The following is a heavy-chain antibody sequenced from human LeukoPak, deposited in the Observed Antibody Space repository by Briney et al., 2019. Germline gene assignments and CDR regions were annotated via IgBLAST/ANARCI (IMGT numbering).Heavy chain of an antibody. J-gene: IGHJ4*02. CDR2: IWYDGSNK. CDR1: GFTFSSYG. Sequence: PGGSLRLSCAASGFTFSSYGMPWVRQAPGKGLEWVAVIWYDGSNKYYADSVKGRFTISRDNSKNTLYLQMNSLRAEDTAVYYCAREGGRYCSSTSCYPMAFDYWGQGTLVTVSS. CDR3: AREGGRYCSSTSCYPMAFDY. V-gene: IGHV3-33*01. D-gene: IGHD2-2*01.